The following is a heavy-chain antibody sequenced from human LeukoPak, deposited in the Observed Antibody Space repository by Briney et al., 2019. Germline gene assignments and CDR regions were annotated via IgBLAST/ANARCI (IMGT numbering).Heavy chain of an antibody. J-gene: IGHJ5*02. CDR1: GVSISSYN. D-gene: IGHD6-19*01. Sequence: KPSETLSLTCTVSGVSISSYNWSWIRQPAGKGLEWIGRVFTSGTTNYNPSLKSRVTMSVDTSKNQFSLKLTSVTAADTAVYYCASVRGYSSGWYASGFDPWGQGTLVIVSS. V-gene: IGHV4-4*07. CDR2: VFTSGTT. CDR3: ASVRGYSSGWYASGFDP.